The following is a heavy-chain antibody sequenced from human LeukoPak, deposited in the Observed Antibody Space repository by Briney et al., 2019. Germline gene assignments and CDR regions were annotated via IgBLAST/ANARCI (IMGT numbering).Heavy chain of an antibody. J-gene: IGHJ4*02. CDR1: GGSISSSGYY. Sequence: PSETLSLTCTASGGSISSSGYYWGWIRQPPGKGLEWIGSIYYSGSTYYNPSLKSRVTISVDTSKNQFSLKLSSVTAADTAVYYCARIESYYDSSGYYYFDYWGQGTLVTVSS. V-gene: IGHV4-39*01. CDR3: ARIESYYDSSGYYYFDY. D-gene: IGHD3-22*01. CDR2: IYYSGST.